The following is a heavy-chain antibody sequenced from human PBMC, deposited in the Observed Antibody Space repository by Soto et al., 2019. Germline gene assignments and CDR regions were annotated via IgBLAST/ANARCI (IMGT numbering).Heavy chain of an antibody. D-gene: IGHD5-12*01. CDR2: IIPIFGTA. CDR1: GGTFSSYA. Sequence: SVKVSCKASGGTFSSYAISWVRQAPGQGLEWMGGIIPIFGTANYAQKFQGRVTITADESTSTAYMELSSLRSEDTAVYYFARVVATSGLHEWYSDYWGQGPLVTVSS. J-gene: IGHJ4*02. CDR3: ARVVATSGLHEWYSDY. V-gene: IGHV1-69*13.